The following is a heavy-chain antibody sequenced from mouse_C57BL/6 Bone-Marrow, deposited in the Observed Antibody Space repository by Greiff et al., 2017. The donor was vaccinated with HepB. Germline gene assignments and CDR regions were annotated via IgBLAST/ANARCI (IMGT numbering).Heavy chain of an antibody. D-gene: IGHD2-3*01. J-gene: IGHJ2*01. Sequence: EVKVVESGGGLVKPGGSLKLSCAASGFTFSDYGMHWVRQAPEKGLEWVAYISSGSSTIYYADTVKGRFTISRDNAKNTLFLQMTSLRSEDTAVYYCARTDGYYDFDYWGQGTTLTVSS. CDR2: ISSGSSTI. CDR3: ARTDGYYDFDY. CDR1: GFTFSDYG. V-gene: IGHV5-17*01.